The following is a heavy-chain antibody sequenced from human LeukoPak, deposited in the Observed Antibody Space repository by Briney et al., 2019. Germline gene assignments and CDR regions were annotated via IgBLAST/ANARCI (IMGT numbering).Heavy chain of an antibody. CDR1: GFTFSSYA. CDR3: ARGGARLVLYRGFDP. Sequence: GGSLRLSRAASGFTFSSYAMHWVRQAPGKGLEWVAVISYDGSNKYYADSVKGRFTISRDNSKNTLYLQMNSLRAEDTAVYYCARGGARLVLYRGFDPWGQGTLVTVSS. J-gene: IGHJ5*02. D-gene: IGHD3-9*01. V-gene: IGHV3-30-3*01. CDR2: ISYDGSNK.